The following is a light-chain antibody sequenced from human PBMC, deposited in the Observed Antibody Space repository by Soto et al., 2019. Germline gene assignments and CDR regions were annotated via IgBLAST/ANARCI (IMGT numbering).Light chain of an antibody. Sequence: QSVRTQPPSASGSPGQSVTISCTGTSSDVGGYNYVSWYQQHPGKAPKLMIYDVSKLPSGVPDRFSGSKSGNTASLTVSGLQAEDEADYYCSSYGGSRKYHYVFGTGTKLTVL. CDR2: DVS. J-gene: IGLJ1*01. CDR1: SSDVGGYNY. CDR3: SSYGGSRKYHYV. V-gene: IGLV2-8*01.